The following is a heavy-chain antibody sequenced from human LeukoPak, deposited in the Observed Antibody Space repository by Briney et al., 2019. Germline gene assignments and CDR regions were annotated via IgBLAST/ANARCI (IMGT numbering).Heavy chain of an antibody. J-gene: IGHJ4*02. D-gene: IGHD3-22*01. CDR2: INPNSGGT. V-gene: IGHV1-2*02. CDR1: GYSFTDKY. CDR3: ARGVVDSSGQSGPY. Sequence: ASVKVPCKASGYSFTDKYMHWVRQAPGQGLEWMGWINPNSGGTNYAQKFQGRVTMTRDTSISTAYMELSRLRSDDTAVYYCARGVVDSSGQSGPYWGQGTLVTVSS.